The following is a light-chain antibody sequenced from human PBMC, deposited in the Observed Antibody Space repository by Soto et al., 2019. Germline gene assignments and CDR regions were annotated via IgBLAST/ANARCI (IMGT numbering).Light chain of an antibody. V-gene: IGLV2-8*01. J-gene: IGLJ1*01. Sequence: QSVLTQPASVSGSPGQSITISCSGTTSDVGGYDVVSWYQQHPGKAPKLIIFEVNKRPSGVPARFSGSKSGNTASLTVSGLQAEDEAVYYCASYAGNSRYVFGTGTKVTVL. CDR1: TSDVGGYDV. CDR3: ASYAGNSRYV. CDR2: EVN.